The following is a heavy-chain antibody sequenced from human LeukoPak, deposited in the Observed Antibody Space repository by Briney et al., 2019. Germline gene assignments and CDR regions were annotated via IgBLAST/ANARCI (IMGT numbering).Heavy chain of an antibody. J-gene: IGHJ4*02. Sequence: PGGSLRVSCVASGFTFSSYTLHWVRQAPGKGLEWVAVMSYDGSHKFHADSVKGRFTIFRDNSKNPLYLQMNSLRAEDTAVYYCAKDKGAVTGTFDYWGQGTLVTVSS. CDR2: MSYDGSHK. CDR3: AKDKGAVTGTFDY. D-gene: IGHD1-14*01. CDR1: GFTFSSYT. V-gene: IGHV3-30*04.